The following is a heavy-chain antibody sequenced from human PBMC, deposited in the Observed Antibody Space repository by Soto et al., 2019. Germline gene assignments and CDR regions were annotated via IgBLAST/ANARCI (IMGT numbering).Heavy chain of an antibody. Sequence: GASVKVSCKASGYTFTSYAMHWVRQAPGQRLEWMGWINAGNGNTKYSQKFQGRVTITRDTSASTAYMELSSLRSEDTAVYYCARDGSRPLVYRSWFDPWGQGTLVTVSS. D-gene: IGHD6-19*01. J-gene: IGHJ5*02. CDR3: ARDGSRPLVYRSWFDP. CDR2: INAGNGNT. V-gene: IGHV1-3*01. CDR1: GYTFTSYA.